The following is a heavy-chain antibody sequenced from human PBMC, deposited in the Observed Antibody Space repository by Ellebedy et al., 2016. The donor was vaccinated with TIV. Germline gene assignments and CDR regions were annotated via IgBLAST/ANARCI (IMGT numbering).Heavy chain of an antibody. D-gene: IGHD1-26*01. CDR1: GFSFRRHI. V-gene: IGHV3-30*01. J-gene: IGHJ3*02. CDR3: ARHIGSYWGFHAFDI. CDR2: ITYDGSNK. Sequence: PGGSLRLSCAASGFSFRRHIMHWVRQAPGKGPEWVSFITYDGSNKQYAGSVKGRFTISRDNSNNTLYLQMDSLRIEDTAVYYCARHIGSYWGFHAFDIWGQGTMVTVSS.